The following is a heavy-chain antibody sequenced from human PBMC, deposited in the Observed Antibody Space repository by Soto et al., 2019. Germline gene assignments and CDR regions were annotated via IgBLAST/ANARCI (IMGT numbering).Heavy chain of an antibody. J-gene: IGHJ4*02. CDR3: AKDGGYSDSWFGYSDY. CDR2: ITRDGATT. Sequence: EVQLVESGGVVVQFGGSLRLSCVASGFTFDDYAMHWVRQAPGKGLEWVSLITRDGATTYYADSVKGRFTISRDNSKNSLYLQMNSLRPDDTAFYYCAKDGGYSDSWFGYSDYWGQGTLVTVSS. CDR1: GFTFDDYA. D-gene: IGHD6-13*01. V-gene: IGHV3-43D*04.